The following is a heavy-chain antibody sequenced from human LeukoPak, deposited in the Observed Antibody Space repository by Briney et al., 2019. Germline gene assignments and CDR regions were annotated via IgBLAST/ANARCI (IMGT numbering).Heavy chain of an antibody. CDR3: ARDTGDNPRSDYYGMDV. J-gene: IGHJ6*02. CDR2: MWSDGSSE. D-gene: IGHD2-21*02. V-gene: IGHV3-33*01. Sequence: GGSLRLSCVASGFTFRTYGMHWVRQAPGKGLEWVAVMWSDGSSEYYGDSVKGRFTISRDDSKNTVYLQMNSLRAEDTAVYYCARDTGDNPRSDYYGMDVWGQGTRSPSP. CDR1: GFTFRTYG.